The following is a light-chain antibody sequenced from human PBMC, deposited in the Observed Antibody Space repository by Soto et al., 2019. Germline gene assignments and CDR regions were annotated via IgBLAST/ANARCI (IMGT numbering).Light chain of an antibody. CDR3: QHYGSSTWT. Sequence: EIVLTQSPGTLSLSPGERATLSCRASQSVSSSYLAWYQQKPGQAPGLLIYGASSRATGIPDRFRGSGSGTDFTLTISRLEPEDFAVYYCQHYGSSTWTFGQGTKVEIK. V-gene: IGKV3-20*01. CDR1: QSVSSSY. J-gene: IGKJ1*01. CDR2: GAS.